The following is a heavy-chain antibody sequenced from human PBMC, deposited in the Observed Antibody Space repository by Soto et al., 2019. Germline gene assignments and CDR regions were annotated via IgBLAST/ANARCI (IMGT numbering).Heavy chain of an antibody. V-gene: IGHV3-11*05. CDR1: GFTFSDYY. CDR3: ARDFPEATVVTLRYYYGMDV. Sequence: QVQLVESGGGLVKPGGSLRLSCAASGFTFSDYYMSWIRQAPGKGLEWVSYISSSSSYTNYADSVKGRFTISRDNAKNSLYLQMNSLRAEDTAVYYCARDFPEATVVTLRYYYGMDVWGQGTTVTVSS. D-gene: IGHD2-21*02. CDR2: ISSSSSYT. J-gene: IGHJ6*02.